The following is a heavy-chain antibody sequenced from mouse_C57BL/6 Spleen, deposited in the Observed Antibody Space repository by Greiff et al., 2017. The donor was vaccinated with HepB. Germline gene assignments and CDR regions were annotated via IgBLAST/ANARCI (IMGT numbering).Heavy chain of an antibody. D-gene: IGHD1-1*01. V-gene: IGHV1-58*01. Sequence: EVKLQESGAELVRPGSSVKMSCKTSGYTFTSYGINWVKQRPGQGLEWIGYIYIGNGYTEYNEKFKGKATLTSDTSSSTAYMQLSSLTSEDSAIYFCARANYGSSYGSWYFDVWGTGTTVTVSS. CDR1: GYTFTSYG. CDR3: ARANYGSSYGSWYFDV. J-gene: IGHJ1*03. CDR2: IYIGNGYT.